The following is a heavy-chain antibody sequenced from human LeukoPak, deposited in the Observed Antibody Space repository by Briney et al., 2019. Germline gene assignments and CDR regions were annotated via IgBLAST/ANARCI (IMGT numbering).Heavy chain of an antibody. Sequence: ASVKVSCKASGGTFSSYAISWVRQAPGQGLEWMGWISAYNGNTNYAQKLQGRVTMTTDTSTSTAYMELRSLRSDDTAVYYCARDGSKWNFDYWGQGTLVTVSS. V-gene: IGHV1-18*01. J-gene: IGHJ4*02. CDR2: ISAYNGNT. CDR3: ARDGSKWNFDY. D-gene: IGHD6-13*01. CDR1: GGTFSSYA.